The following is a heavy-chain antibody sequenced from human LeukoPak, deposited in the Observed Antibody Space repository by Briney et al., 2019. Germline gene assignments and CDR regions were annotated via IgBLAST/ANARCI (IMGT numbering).Heavy chain of an antibody. D-gene: IGHD5-12*01. CDR1: GYTFTGYY. J-gene: IGHJ4*02. CDR2: INPNSGGT. V-gene: IGHV1-2*02. CDR3: ARAEPSGYGRAFDY. Sequence: ASVKVSCKASGYTFTGYYMHWVRQAPGQGLEWMGWINPNSGGTNYAQKFQGRVTMTRDTSISTAYMELSRLRSDDTAVYYCARAEPSGYGRAFDYWGQGTLVTVSS.